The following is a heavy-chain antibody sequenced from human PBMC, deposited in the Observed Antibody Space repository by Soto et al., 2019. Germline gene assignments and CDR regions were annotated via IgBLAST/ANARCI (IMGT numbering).Heavy chain of an antibody. J-gene: IGHJ6*02. CDR1: GGSFSGYY. D-gene: IGHD3-3*01. CDR2: INHSGST. V-gene: IGHV4-34*01. Sequence: PSETLSLTCAVYGGSFSGYYWSWIRQPPGKGPEWIGEINHSGSTNYNPSLKSRVTISVDTSKNQFSLKLSSVTAADTAVYYCARALGDFWSGYYFYYGMDVWGQGTTVTVSS. CDR3: ARALGDFWSGYYFYYGMDV.